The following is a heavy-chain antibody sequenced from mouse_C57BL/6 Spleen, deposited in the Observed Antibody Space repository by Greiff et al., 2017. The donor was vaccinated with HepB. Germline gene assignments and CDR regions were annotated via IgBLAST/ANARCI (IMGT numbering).Heavy chain of an antibody. V-gene: IGHV1-15*01. CDR3: TGWELRCSY. D-gene: IGHD1-1*01. Sequence: QVQLQESGAELVRPGASVTLSCKASGYTFTDYEMHWVKQTPVHGLEWIGAIDPETGGTAYNQKFKGKAILTADKSSSTAYMELRSLTSEDAAVYYCTGWELRCSYWGQGTTLTVSS. CDR2: IDPETGGT. J-gene: IGHJ2*01. CDR1: GYTFTDYE.